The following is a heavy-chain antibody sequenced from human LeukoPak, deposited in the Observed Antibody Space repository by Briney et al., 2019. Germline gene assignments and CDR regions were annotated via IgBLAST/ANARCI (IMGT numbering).Heavy chain of an antibody. CDR1: GGTFSSYA. Sequence: SVKVSCKASGGTFSSYAISWVRQAPGQGLEWMGGIIPIFGTANYAQKLQGRVTITADESTSTAYMELSSLRSEDTAVYYCARDTITMVRGKSARSSPAFDIWGQGTMVTVSS. J-gene: IGHJ3*02. D-gene: IGHD3-10*01. V-gene: IGHV1-69*01. CDR3: ARDTITMVRGKSARSSPAFDI. CDR2: IIPIFGTA.